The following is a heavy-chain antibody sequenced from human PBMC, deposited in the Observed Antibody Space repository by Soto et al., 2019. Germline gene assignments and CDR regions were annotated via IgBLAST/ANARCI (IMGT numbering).Heavy chain of an antibody. CDR3: ARDLDSTINQLLYTNIYYGMEV. V-gene: IGHV3-21*01. J-gene: IGHJ6*02. Sequence: PVGSLRLSCASSVFTFSSYSMNCVRHAPGKWLEWVSSISSSSSYIYYADSVKGRFTISRDNAKNSLYLQMNSLRAEDTAVYYCARDLDSTINQLLYTNIYYGMEVWGQATTVTVSS. D-gene: IGHD2-2*02. CDR2: ISSSSSYI. CDR1: VFTFSSYS.